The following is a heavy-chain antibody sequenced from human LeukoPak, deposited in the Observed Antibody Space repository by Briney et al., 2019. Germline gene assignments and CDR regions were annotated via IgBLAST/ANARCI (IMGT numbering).Heavy chain of an antibody. CDR2: ISYDGSNK. CDR1: GFTFTSSG. CDR3: AKDQGGSYYYFDY. D-gene: IGHD1-26*01. Sequence: GGSLRLSCPPAGFTFTSSGMRWVRQDPGKGLGWVAVISYDGSNKYYADAVKGRFTISRDNSKNTLYLQMNSLRAEDTAVYYCAKDQGGSYYYFDYWGQGTLVTVSS. J-gene: IGHJ4*02. V-gene: IGHV3-30*18.